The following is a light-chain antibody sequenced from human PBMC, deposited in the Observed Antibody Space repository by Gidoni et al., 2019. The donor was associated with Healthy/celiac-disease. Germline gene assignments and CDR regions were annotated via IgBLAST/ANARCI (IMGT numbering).Light chain of an antibody. CDR2: SAS. J-gene: IGKJ1*01. V-gene: IGKV1-39*01. CDR1: QSINSY. CDR3: QQSYSTLWT. Sequence: DSQMTQPPSSPSASVGDRVTITGRATQSINSYLNWYQQKPGKAPKLLIYSASSLQSGVPSRFSGSGSGTDFTLTISSLQPEDFATYYCQQSYSTLWTFGQGTRVEIK.